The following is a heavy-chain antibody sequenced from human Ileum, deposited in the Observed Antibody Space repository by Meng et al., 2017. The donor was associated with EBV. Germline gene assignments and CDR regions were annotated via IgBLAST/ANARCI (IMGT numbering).Heavy chain of an antibody. CDR1: GGSISRSDW. Sequence: VQVPEAGPGRVKPSETLSLTWAVSGGSISRSDWWSWVRQPPGKGLEWIGETSHSGSTNYSPSLKSRVTISLDKSKNQLSLKLNSVTAADTAVYYCASSDYYRSDYWGQGTLVTVSS. D-gene: IGHD3-22*01. V-gene: IGHV4-4*02. J-gene: IGHJ4*02. CDR2: TSHSGST. CDR3: ASSDYYRSDY.